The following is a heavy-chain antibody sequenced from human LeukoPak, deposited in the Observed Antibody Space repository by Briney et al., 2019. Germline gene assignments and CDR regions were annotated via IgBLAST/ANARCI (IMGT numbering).Heavy chain of an antibody. CDR2: INHGGST. Sequence: SETLSLTCAVYGGSFSGYYWSWIRQPPGKGLEWIGEINHGGSTNYNPSLKSRVTISVDTSKNQFSLKLSSVTAADTAVYYCARSVAGPDAFDIWGQGTMVTVSS. CDR3: ARSVAGPDAFDI. CDR1: GGSFSGYY. D-gene: IGHD6-19*01. V-gene: IGHV4-34*01. J-gene: IGHJ3*02.